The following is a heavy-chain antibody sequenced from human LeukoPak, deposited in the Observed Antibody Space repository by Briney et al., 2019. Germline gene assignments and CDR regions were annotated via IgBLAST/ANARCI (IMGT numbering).Heavy chain of an antibody. D-gene: IGHD6-13*01. J-gene: IGHJ3*02. Sequence: PSEALSLTCTVPGGSISSYYWSWIRQPPGKGLEWIGYIYYSGSTNYNPSLKSRVTISVDTSKNQFSLKLSSVTAADTAVYYCARHSPSVAAAGLAFDIWGQGTMVTVSS. V-gene: IGHV4-59*08. CDR2: IYYSGST. CDR3: ARHSPSVAAAGLAFDI. CDR1: GGSISSYY.